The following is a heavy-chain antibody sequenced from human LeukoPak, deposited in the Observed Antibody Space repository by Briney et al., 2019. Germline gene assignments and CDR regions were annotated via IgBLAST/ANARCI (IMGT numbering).Heavy chain of an antibody. CDR3: ARLRFDFWSGYTHPYFDY. CDR1: GGSISSSSYS. J-gene: IGHJ4*02. Sequence: SETLSLTCTVSGGSISSSSYSWGWIRQPPGKGLEWIGSIYYSGATYYNPSLKSRVTISVDTSKIQFSLKLSSVAATDTAVYFCARLRFDFWSGYTHPYFDYWGQGTLVTVSS. CDR2: IYYSGAT. D-gene: IGHD3-3*01. V-gene: IGHV4-39*01.